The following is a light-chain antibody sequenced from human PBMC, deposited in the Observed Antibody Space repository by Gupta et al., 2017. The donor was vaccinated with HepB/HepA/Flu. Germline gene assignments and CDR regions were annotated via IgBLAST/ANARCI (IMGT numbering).Light chain of an antibody. CDR1: TLNIGSNS. V-gene: IGLV1-44*01. J-gene: IGLJ3*02. CDR3: ASWDDSLNAV. CDR2: RNN. Sequence: QSVLTQPPSASGPPGQRVPISCSGSTLNIGSNSVHWYQQLPGTAPKLLIYRNNPRPSGFPDRFSGSKSGTSASLATSGLQSEDEAVYYCASWDDSLNAVFGGGTKLTVL.